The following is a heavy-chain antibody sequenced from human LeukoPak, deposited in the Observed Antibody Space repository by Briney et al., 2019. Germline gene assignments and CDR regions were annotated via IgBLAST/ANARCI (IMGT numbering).Heavy chain of an antibody. CDR2: MNPNSGNT. CDR1: GYTFTSYD. J-gene: IGHJ4*02. V-gene: IGHV1-8*01. D-gene: IGHD2-15*01. CDR3: ARGLIRRGYCSGGSCYLF. Sequence: GASVKVSCKASGYTFTSYDINWVRQATGQGLEWMGWMNPNSGNTGYAQKFQGRLTMTRNTSISTAYMELSSLRSEDTAVYYCARGLIRRGYCSGGSCYLFWGQGTLVTVSS.